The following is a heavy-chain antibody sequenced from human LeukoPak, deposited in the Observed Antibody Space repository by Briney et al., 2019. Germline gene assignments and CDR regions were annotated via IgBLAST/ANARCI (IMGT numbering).Heavy chain of an antibody. D-gene: IGHD3-3*01. J-gene: IGHJ4*02. Sequence: GGSLRLSCAASGFTVSSNYMSWVRQAPGKGLEWVSVIYSGGSTYYADSVKGRFTISRDNSKNTLYLQMNSLRAEDTAVYYCAKEAYYDFWSGYEDYWGQGTLVTVSS. CDR3: AKEAYYDFWSGYEDY. V-gene: IGHV3-53*05. CDR1: GFTVSSNY. CDR2: IYSGGST.